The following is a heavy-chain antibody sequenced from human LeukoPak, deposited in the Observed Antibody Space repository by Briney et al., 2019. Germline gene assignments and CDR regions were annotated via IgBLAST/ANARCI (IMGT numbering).Heavy chain of an antibody. CDR3: AKEEGSSSSWYGELDV. J-gene: IGHJ6*02. CDR2: ISGSGGST. D-gene: IGHD6-13*01. CDR1: GFTFSSYA. V-gene: IGHV3-23*01. Sequence: GGSPRLSCAASGFTFSSYAMSWVRQAPGKGLEWVSAISGSGGSTYYADSVKGRFTISRDNSKNTLYLQMNSLRAEDTAVYYCAKEEGSSSSWYGELDVWGQGTTVTVSS.